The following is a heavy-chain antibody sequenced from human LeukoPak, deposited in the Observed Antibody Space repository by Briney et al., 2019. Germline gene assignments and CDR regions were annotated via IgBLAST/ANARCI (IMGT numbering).Heavy chain of an antibody. J-gene: IGHJ4*02. V-gene: IGHV4-39*01. D-gene: IGHD5-18*01. Sequence: SETLSLTCTVSGGSISSSSYYWGWIRQPPGKGLEWIGSIYYSGSTYYNPSLKSRVTISVDTSKNQFSLKLSSVTAADTAVYYCARHPIGYSYGPEYYFDYWGRGTLVTVSS. CDR1: GGSISSSSYY. CDR2: IYYSGST. CDR3: ARHPIGYSYGPEYYFDY.